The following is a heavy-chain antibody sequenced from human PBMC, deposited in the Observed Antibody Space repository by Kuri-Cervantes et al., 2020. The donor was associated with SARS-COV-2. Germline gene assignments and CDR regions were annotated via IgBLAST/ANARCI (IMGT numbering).Heavy chain of an antibody. J-gene: IGHJ4*02. Sequence: GSLRLSCTVSGGSISSSSYYWGWIRQPPGKGLEWIGSIYYSGGTYYNPSLKSRFTISVDSSKNQFSLKLSSVTAADTAVYYCETQSRWDYWGQGTLVTVSS. V-gene: IGHV4-39*01. CDR3: ETQSRWDY. CDR1: GGSISSSSYY. D-gene: IGHD4-23*01. CDR2: IYYSGGT.